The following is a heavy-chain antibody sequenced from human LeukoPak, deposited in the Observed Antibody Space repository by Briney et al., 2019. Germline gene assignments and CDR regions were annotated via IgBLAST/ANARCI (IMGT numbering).Heavy chain of an antibody. CDR2: IYSGGST. D-gene: IGHD3-22*01. J-gene: IGHJ4*02. CDR1: EFSVGSNY. CDR3: ASGSSLVVLLEGFDY. V-gene: IGHV3-66*01. Sequence: SGGSLRLSCAASEFSVGSNYMTWVRQAPGKGLEWVSLIYSGGSTYYADSVKGRFTISRDNSKNTLYLQMNSLRAEDTAVYYCASGSSLVVLLEGFDYWGQGTLVTVSS.